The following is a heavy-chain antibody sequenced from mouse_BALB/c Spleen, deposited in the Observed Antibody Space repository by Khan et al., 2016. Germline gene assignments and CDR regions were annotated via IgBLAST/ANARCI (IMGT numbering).Heavy chain of an antibody. J-gene: IGHJ3*01. CDR1: GDSITSGH. V-gene: IGHV3-8*02. CDR3: ATWDYYGSAFAY. D-gene: IGHD1-2*01. CDR2: ISHSGDS. Sequence: EVQLQESGPSLAKPSQTLSLTCSVTGDSITSGHWNWIRKFPGNKFDFMGYISHSGDSYYNPSLKSRISITRDTSKNQYHLQLNSVTTEDTATYYCATWDYYGSAFAYWGQGTLVTVSA.